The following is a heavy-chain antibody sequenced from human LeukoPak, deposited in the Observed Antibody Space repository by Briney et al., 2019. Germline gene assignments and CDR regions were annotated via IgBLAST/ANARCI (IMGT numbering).Heavy chain of an antibody. D-gene: IGHD3-3*01. CDR2: INPNSGGT. CDR1: GYTFTGYY. V-gene: IGHV1-2*02. J-gene: IGHJ5*02. Sequence: VASVKVSCKASGYTFTGYYMHWVRQAPGQGLEWMGWINPNSGGTNYAQKFQGRVTMTRDTSISTAYMELSRLRSDDTAVYYCARVPRTIFGVVIIENWFDPWGQGTLVTVSS. CDR3: ARVPRTIFGVVIIENWFDP.